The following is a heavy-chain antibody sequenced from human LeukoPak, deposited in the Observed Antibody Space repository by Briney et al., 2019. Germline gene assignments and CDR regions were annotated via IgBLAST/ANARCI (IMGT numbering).Heavy chain of an antibody. CDR3: ARSSGSYYPFDY. CDR2: ISGSSLTI. J-gene: IGHJ4*02. Sequence: GGSLRLSCAASGFTFSSYSMNWVRQAPGKGLEWVSYISGSSLTIYYADSVKGRFTISRDNAKNSMFLQMNRLRAEDTAVYYCARSSGSYYPFDYWGQGSLATVSS. V-gene: IGHV3-48*01. CDR1: GFTFSSYS. D-gene: IGHD1-26*01.